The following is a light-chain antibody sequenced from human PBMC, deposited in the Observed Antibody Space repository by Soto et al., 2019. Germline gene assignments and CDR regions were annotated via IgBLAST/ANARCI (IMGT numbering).Light chain of an antibody. CDR2: GNT. V-gene: IGLV1-40*01. CDR3: LSFDSSLSVV. CDR1: SSNIGAGYD. Sequence: QSVLTQPPSVSGAPGQRVTISCTGSSSNIGAGYDVHWYQQLPGRAPKLLSYGNTNRPSGVPDRFSGSKSGTSASLAITGLQADDEADYYCLSFDSSLSVVFGGGTKLTVL. J-gene: IGLJ2*01.